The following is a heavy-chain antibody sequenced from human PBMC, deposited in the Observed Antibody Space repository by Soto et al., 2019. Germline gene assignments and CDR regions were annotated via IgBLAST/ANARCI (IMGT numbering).Heavy chain of an antibody. J-gene: IGHJ4*02. D-gene: IGHD3-22*01. Sequence: SETLSLTCTVSGGSISSYYWSWIRQPPGKGLEWIGYIYYSGSTNYNPSLKSRVTISVDTSKNQFSLKLSSVTAADTAVYYCAGGGSSGYSYYFDYWGQGTLVTVSS. CDR2: IYYSGST. CDR1: GGSISSYY. CDR3: AGGGSSGYSYYFDY. V-gene: IGHV4-59*01.